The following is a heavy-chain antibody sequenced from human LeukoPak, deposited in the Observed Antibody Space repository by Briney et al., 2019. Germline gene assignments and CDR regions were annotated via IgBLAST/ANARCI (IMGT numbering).Heavy chain of an antibody. J-gene: IGHJ4*02. Sequence: GESLKISCQVSGYIFTNYWIGWVRQMPGKVLESMGIIYPADSDTTYSPSFEGQVTISADKSIDTVYLQWSSLKASDTATYYCARQSRDGSKTRGYYFDSWGQGTLVTVSS. CDR1: GYIFTNYW. V-gene: IGHV5-51*01. D-gene: IGHD3-10*01. CDR3: ARQSRDGSKTRGYYFDS. CDR2: IYPADSDT.